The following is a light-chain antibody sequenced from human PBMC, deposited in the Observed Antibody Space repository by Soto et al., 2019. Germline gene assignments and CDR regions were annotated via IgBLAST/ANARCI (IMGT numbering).Light chain of an antibody. J-gene: IGLJ7*01. CDR3: QSFDSRLSAPV. V-gene: IGLV2-8*01. CDR1: GSDIGAYNF. CDR2: GVT. Sequence: QSALAQPPSASGSPGQSVTISCTGSGSDIGAYNFVSWYQQHPGKAPKLMIFGVTERPSGVPDRFSGSKSGNTASPTVSGLQADDEAVYYCQSFDSRLSAPVFGGGTQLTVL.